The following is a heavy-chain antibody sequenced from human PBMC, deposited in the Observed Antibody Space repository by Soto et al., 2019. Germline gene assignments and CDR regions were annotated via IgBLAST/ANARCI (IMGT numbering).Heavy chain of an antibody. D-gene: IGHD3-10*01. V-gene: IGHV4-39*01. CDR2: IYYSGST. CDR3: ARSGYYYYYYGMDA. CDR1: GDSISSSSYY. Sequence: SETLSLTCPVSGDSISSSSYYWGWIRQPPGKGLEWIGSIYYSGSTYYNPSLKSRVTISVDTSKNQFSLKLSSVTAADTAVYYCARSGYYYYYYGMDAWGQGTTVTVSS. J-gene: IGHJ6*02.